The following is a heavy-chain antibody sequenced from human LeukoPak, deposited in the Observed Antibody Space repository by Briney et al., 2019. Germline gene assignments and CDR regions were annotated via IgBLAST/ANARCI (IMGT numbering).Heavy chain of an antibody. J-gene: IGHJ4*02. CDR1: GFTFSSYG. CDR3: AKDPAYGSYL. V-gene: IGHV3-23*01. Sequence: GGSLRLSCAASGFTFSSYGTSWVRQAPGKGLEWVSSISGSGGTTYYADSVKGRFTLSRDNSKNTLYLQMNSLRAEDTAVYYCAKDPAYGSYLGGQGTLVTVSS. D-gene: IGHD1-26*01. CDR2: ISGSGGTT.